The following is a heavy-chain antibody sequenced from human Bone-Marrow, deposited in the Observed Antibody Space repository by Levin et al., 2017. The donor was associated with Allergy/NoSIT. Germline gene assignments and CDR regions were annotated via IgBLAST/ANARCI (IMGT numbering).Heavy chain of an antibody. Sequence: SQTLSLTCTVSGGSISSHYWSWIRQRPGKGLEWIGYIYYSGSTDYNPSLKSRVTISVHTSKNQFSLKLSSVTAADTAMYYCARYVSYSSGKPSYWYFDLWGRGSLVTVSS. J-gene: IGHJ2*01. CDR2: IYYSGST. CDR3: ARYVSYSSGKPSYWYFDL. D-gene: IGHD6-25*01. CDR1: GGSISSHY. V-gene: IGHV4-59*11.